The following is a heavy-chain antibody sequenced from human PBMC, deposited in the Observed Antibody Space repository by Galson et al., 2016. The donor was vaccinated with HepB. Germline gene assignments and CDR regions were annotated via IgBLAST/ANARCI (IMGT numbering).Heavy chain of an antibody. CDR2: INSDGRST. D-gene: IGHD3-3*01. J-gene: IGHJ3*02. CDR1: GFTFSSYW. V-gene: IGHV3-74*01. CDR3: ARVGDFWSGYTYGFDI. Sequence: SLRLSCAASGFTFSSYWMHRVRQGPGTGLVWVSRINSDGRSTTYADSVKGRFTISRENAKNTLYLQMNSLRAEDTALYYCARVGDFWSGYTYGFDIWGQGTMVTVSS.